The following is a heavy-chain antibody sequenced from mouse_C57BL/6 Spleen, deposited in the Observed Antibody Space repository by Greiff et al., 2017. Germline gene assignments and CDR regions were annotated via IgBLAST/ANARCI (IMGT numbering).Heavy chain of an antibody. CDR3: ARDYGSSPFAY. V-gene: IGHV1-69*01. J-gene: IGHJ3*01. CDR2: IDPSDSYT. CDR1: GYTFTSYG. Sequence: VQLQQPGAELVMPGASVKLSCKASGYTFTSYGMHWVKQRPGQGLEWIAAIDPSDSYTNYNQKFKGKSTLTVDKSSSPAYMQLSSLTSEDSAVYYFARDYGSSPFAYWGQGTLVTVSA. D-gene: IGHD1-1*01.